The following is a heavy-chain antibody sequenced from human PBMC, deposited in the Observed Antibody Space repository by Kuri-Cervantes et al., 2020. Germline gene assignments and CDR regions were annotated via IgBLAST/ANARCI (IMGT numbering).Heavy chain of an antibody. J-gene: IGHJ5*02. CDR2: IKQDGSEK. Sequence: GGSLRLSCAASGFTFSSYWMSWVRQAPGKGLEWVANIKQDGSEKYYVDSVKGRFTISRDNAKNSLYLQMNSLRAEDTAVYYCAKDSRGTTPRGWDPWGQGTLVTVSS. CDR3: AKDSRGTTPRGWDP. CDR1: GFTFSSYW. D-gene: IGHD1-1*01. V-gene: IGHV3-7*04.